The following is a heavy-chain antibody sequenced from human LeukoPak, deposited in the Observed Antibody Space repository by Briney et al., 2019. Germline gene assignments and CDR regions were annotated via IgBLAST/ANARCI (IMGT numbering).Heavy chain of an antibody. Sequence: PGGSLRLSCAASGFTVSSNYMSWVRQAPGKGLEWGSVIYSDGSTYYADSVKGRFTISRDNSKNTLYLQMNSLRAEDTAVYYCARGGYDDAFDIWGQGTMVTVSS. CDR3: ARGGYDDAFDI. CDR2: IYSDGST. V-gene: IGHV3-66*02. CDR1: GFTVSSNY. J-gene: IGHJ3*02. D-gene: IGHD3-22*01.